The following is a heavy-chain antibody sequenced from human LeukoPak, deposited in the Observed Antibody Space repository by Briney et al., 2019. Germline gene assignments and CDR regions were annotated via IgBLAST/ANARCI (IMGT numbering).Heavy chain of an antibody. CDR1: GYSFTSYW. J-gene: IGHJ3*02. CDR2: IYPGDSDT. CDR3: ARPMLSRWLQSGAFDI. D-gene: IGHD5-24*01. V-gene: IGHV5-51*01. Sequence: GESLKISCKGSGYSFTSYWIGWVRQMPGKGLEWMGIIYPGDSDTRYSPSFQGQGTISADKSISTAYLQWSSLKASDTAMYYCARPMLSRWLQSGAFDIWGQGTMVTVSS.